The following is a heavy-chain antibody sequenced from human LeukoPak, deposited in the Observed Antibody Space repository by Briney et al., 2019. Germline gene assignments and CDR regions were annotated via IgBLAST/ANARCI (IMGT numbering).Heavy chain of an antibody. CDR1: GFTVSSNY. CDR2: IYSGGST. J-gene: IGHJ6*03. Sequence: PGGSLRLSCAASGFTVSSNYMSWVRQAPGKGLEWVSVIYSGGSTYYADSVKGRFTISRDNSKNTLYLQMNSLRAEDTAVYYCEAAAGTGDYYYYYKDVWGKGTTVTVSS. V-gene: IGHV3-53*01. CDR3: EAAAGTGDYYYYYKDV. D-gene: IGHD6-13*01.